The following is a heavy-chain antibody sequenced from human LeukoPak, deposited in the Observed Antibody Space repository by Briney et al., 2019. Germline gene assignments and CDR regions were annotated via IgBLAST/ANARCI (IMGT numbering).Heavy chain of an antibody. Sequence: GGSLRLSCTASGFTFGDYAMSWFRQAPGKGLEWVVFIRSKAYGGTTEYAASVKCRFTISRDDSKSIAYLQMNSLKTEDTAVYYCTRKAMVTKIAWFDPWGQGTLVTVSS. CDR2: IRSKAYGGTT. D-gene: IGHD5-18*01. CDR1: GFTFGDYA. V-gene: IGHV3-49*03. CDR3: TRKAMVTKIAWFDP. J-gene: IGHJ5*02.